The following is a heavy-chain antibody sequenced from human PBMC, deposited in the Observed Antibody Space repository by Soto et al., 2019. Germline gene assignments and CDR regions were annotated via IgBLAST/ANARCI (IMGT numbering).Heavy chain of an antibody. Sequence: QVHLEQWGAGLLKPSETLSLSCGVSGGSFSENYWTWFRQPPGKGLEWIGEISPSGTTKYVPSLKSRVTVSKDTSKNQFSLKVPSVSAADTAVYFCATSFWFGTQPEIWGQGTLVTVSS. J-gene: IGHJ1*01. CDR3: ATSFWFGTQPEI. CDR2: ISPSGTT. CDR1: GGSFSENY. V-gene: IGHV4-34*01. D-gene: IGHD3-10*01.